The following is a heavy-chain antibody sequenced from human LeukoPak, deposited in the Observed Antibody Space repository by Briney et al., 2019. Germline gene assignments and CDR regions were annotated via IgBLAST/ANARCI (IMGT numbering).Heavy chain of an antibody. D-gene: IGHD3-3*02. V-gene: IGHV3-48*03. CDR1: GFTFNNFE. Sequence: GGSLRLSCAASGFTFNNFEMNWVRQAPGKGLEWISYISSSGSTMYYADSVKGRFTISREDAKNSLSLQMNNLRAEDPAVYYCARDSLAYFDFWGQGTLVPVSP. CDR2: ISSSGSTM. CDR3: ARDSLAYFDF. J-gene: IGHJ4*02.